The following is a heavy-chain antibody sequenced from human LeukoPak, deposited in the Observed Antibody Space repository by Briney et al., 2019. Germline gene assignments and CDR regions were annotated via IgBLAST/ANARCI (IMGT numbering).Heavy chain of an antibody. D-gene: IGHD3-22*01. CDR2: TNSGGSA. CDR3: AKGRYYYDSSGYNQYFDY. Sequence: PGGSLRLSCAASGFIVSSNYMGWVRQAPGKGLEWVSSTNSGGSANYADSVKGRFTISRDNSKNTLYLQMNSLRAEDTAVYYCAKGRYYYDSSGYNQYFDYWGQGTLVTVSS. J-gene: IGHJ4*02. V-gene: IGHV3-53*01. CDR1: GFIVSSNY.